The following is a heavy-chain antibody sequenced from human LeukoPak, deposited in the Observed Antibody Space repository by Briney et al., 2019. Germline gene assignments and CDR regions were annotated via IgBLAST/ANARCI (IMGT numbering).Heavy chain of an antibody. CDR1: GSPISGYY. CDR3: ASGYIGSYFSCDY. J-gene: IGHJ4*02. Sequence: SETLSLTCTVLGSPISGYYWSWFRQPPGKGLEWIGYIYYSGSTNYNPSLKSRVTISVDTSKNQFSLKLSSVTAADTAVYYCASGYIGSYFSCDYWGQGTLVTVSS. D-gene: IGHD1-26*01. V-gene: IGHV4-59*01. CDR2: IYYSGST.